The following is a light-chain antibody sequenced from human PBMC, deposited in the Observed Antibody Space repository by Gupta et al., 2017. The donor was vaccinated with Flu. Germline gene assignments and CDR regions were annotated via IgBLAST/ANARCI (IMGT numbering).Light chain of an antibody. J-gene: IGLJ1*01. CDR2: EVS. CDR1: SSDVGAYNY. Sequence: QSALTQPASVSGSPGQSITISCTGTSSDVGAYNYVSWYQQHPGKAPKLMIYEVSNRPSGVSNRFSGSKSGNTASLTISGLQAEDEADYYCSSHTSSITRVFGTGTKVTVL. CDR3: SSHTSSITRV. V-gene: IGLV2-14*01.